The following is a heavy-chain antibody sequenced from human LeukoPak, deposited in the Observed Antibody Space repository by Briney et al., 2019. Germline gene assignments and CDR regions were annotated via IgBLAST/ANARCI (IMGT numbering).Heavy chain of an antibody. V-gene: IGHV3-30-3*01. Sequence: GGSLRLSCAASGFTFSSYAMHGVRQAPGKGLEWGAVISYDGSNKYYADSVKDRFTISRDNSKNTPYLQMNSLRAEDTAVYYCARAPNPYSSGWYVNYWGQGTLVTVSS. J-gene: IGHJ4*02. CDR1: GFTFSSYA. CDR3: ARAPNPYSSGWYVNY. D-gene: IGHD6-19*01. CDR2: ISYDGSNK.